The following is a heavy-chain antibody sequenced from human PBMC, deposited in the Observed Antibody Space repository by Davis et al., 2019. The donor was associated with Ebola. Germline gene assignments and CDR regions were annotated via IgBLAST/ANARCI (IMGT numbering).Heavy chain of an antibody. Sequence: GESLKISCAASGFTFSSYAMSWVRQAPGKGLEWVSAISGSGGSTYYADSVKGRFTISRDNSKNTLYLQMNSLRSDDTAVYYCARVEMYYDYVWGSYRYTDFDYWGQGTLVTVSS. V-gene: IGHV3-23*01. CDR1: GFTFSSYA. J-gene: IGHJ4*02. CDR2: ISGSGGST. D-gene: IGHD3-16*02. CDR3: ARVEMYYDYVWGSYRYTDFDY.